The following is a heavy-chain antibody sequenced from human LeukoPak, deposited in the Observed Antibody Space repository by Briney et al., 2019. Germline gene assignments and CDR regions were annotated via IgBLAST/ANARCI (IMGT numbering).Heavy chain of an antibody. J-gene: IGHJ4*02. V-gene: IGHV3-74*01. CDR2: IRTDGGTK. CDR3: ARDWAWGGFDH. D-gene: IGHD3-16*01. Sequence: GGSLRLSCEGSGFSFSSYWMHRVRQAPGKGLAWVFRIRTDGGTKYYADSVKGRFTVSRDNARNTLYLQMDSLRVNDTAVYYCARDWAWGGFDHWGQGTLVTVSS. CDR1: GFSFSSYW.